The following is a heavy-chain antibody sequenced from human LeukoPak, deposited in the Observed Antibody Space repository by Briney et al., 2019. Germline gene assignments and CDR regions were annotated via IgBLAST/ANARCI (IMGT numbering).Heavy chain of an antibody. J-gene: IGHJ4*02. V-gene: IGHV3-7*01. CDR2: IKPDGNEQ. Sequence: GGSLRLSCVTSGFIFSDYWMGWVRQAPGKGPEWVASIKPDGNEQYYVDSVRGRFTISRGNSKDSLFLQMDSLRDDDTAVYYCGRERVSAYDYWGQGTLVTVSS. CDR1: GFIFSDYW. CDR3: GRERVSAYDY.